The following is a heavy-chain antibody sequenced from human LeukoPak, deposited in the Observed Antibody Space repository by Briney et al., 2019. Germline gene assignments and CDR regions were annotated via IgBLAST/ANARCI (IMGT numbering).Heavy chain of an antibody. CDR2: ISSSGSTI. Sequence: GGSLRLSCAASGFTFSDYYMSWIRQAPGKGLEWVSYISSSGSTIYYADSVKGRFTISRDNAKNSLYLQMNSLRAEDTAVYYCARVFRPSLTVFIIRGAFDIWGQGTMVTVSS. CDR3: ARVFRPSLTVFIIRGAFDI. D-gene: IGHD3-3*01. V-gene: IGHV3-11*04. CDR1: GFTFSDYY. J-gene: IGHJ3*02.